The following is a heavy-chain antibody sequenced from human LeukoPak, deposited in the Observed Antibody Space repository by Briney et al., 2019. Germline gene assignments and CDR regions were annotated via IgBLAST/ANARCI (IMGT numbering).Heavy chain of an antibody. CDR2: IYYSGST. CDR3: ARVSTEGFYDSSGYYYVYNWFDP. D-gene: IGHD3-22*01. J-gene: IGHJ5*02. CDR1: GGSISSGGYY. Sequence: SQTLSLTCTVSGGSISSGGYYWSWIRQHPGKGLEWIGYIYYSGSTYYNPSLKSRVTISVDTSKNQFSLKLSSVTAADTAVYYCARVSTEGFYDSSGYYYVYNWFDPWGQGTLVTVSS. V-gene: IGHV4-31*03.